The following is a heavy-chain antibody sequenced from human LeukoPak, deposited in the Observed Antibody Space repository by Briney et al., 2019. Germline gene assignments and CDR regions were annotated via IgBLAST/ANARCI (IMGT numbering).Heavy chain of an antibody. CDR1: GFTFSSYG. J-gene: IGHJ4*02. D-gene: IGHD5-12*01. CDR3: ARTYSRESGYDFVFHY. CDR2: IAHDGSMK. V-gene: IGHV3-30*03. Sequence: GGSLRLSCAASGFTFSSYGMHWVRQAPGKGLEWLGVIAHDGSMKYYADSVKGRFTISRDNSRNTVYLQINSLRVEDTAVYYCARTYSRESGYDFVFHYWGQGARVTVSS.